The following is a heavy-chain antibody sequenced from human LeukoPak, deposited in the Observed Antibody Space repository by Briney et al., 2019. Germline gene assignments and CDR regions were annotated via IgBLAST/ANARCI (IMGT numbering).Heavy chain of an antibody. CDR2: INHSGST. J-gene: IGHJ4*02. CDR3: ARDSYGSGSNHDY. V-gene: IGHV4-34*01. D-gene: IGHD3-10*01. CDR1: GGSFSGYY. Sequence: SETLSLTCAVYGGSFSGYYWSWIRQPPGKGLEWIGEINHSGSTNYNPSLKSRVTISVDTSKNQFSLKLSSVTAADTAVYCCARDSYGSGSNHDYWGQGTLVTVSS.